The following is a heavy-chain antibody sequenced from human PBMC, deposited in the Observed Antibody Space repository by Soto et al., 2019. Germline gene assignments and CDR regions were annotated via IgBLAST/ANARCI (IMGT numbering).Heavy chain of an antibody. D-gene: IGHD5-12*01. Sequence: EVQLVESGGGLVKPGGSLRLSCAASGFTFSTYSMNWVRQAPGKGLEWVSYISSSSSYIYYADSVKGRFTISRDNATNSLYLQMNSLRAEDTAVYYCAREEGHSGYDLWGQGTLVTVSS. CDR3: AREEGHSGYDL. CDR1: GFTFSTYS. J-gene: IGHJ4*02. CDR2: ISSSSSYI. V-gene: IGHV3-21*01.